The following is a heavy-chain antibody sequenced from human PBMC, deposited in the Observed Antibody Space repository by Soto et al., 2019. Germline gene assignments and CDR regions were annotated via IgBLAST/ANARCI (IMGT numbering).Heavy chain of an antibody. D-gene: IGHD6-13*01. J-gene: IGHJ4*02. CDR2: IWYDGSNK. CDR3: ARDRIAAAGHFDY. Sequence: QVQLVESGGGVVQPGRSLRLSCAASGFTFSSYGMHWVRQAPGKGLEWVAVIWYDGSNKYYADSVKGRFTISRDNSKNTLYRQMNSLRAEDTAVYYCARDRIAAAGHFDYWGQGTLVTVSS. CDR1: GFTFSSYG. V-gene: IGHV3-33*01.